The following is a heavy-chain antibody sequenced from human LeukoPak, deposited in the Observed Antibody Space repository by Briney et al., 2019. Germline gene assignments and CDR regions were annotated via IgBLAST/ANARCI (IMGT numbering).Heavy chain of an antibody. J-gene: IGHJ5*02. CDR3: ARVFVYCSGGSCYWGWFDP. CDR1: GGSISSNTYY. D-gene: IGHD2-15*01. V-gene: IGHV4-39*07. CDR2: IYYSGNT. Sequence: SETLSLTCTVSGGSISSNTYYWGWIRQPPGKGLEWIGSIYYSGNTNYNPSLKSRVTISVDTSKNQFSLKLSSVTAADTAMYYCARVFVYCSGGSCYWGWFDPWGQGTLVTVSS.